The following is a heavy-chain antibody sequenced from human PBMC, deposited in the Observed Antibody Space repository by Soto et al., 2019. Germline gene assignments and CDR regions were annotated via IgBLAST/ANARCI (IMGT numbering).Heavy chain of an antibody. CDR3: ARDRFAYYDSRETGFDY. J-gene: IGHJ4*02. CDR2: ISAYNGNT. D-gene: IGHD3-22*01. CDR1: GYTFTSYG. V-gene: IGHV1-18*01. Sequence: QVQLVQSGAEVKKPGASVKVSCKASGYTFTSYGISWVRQAPGQGLEWMGWISAYNGNTNYAQKLQGRVTMTTDTATSTAYMELRSLRSDDTAVYYCARDRFAYYDSRETGFDYWGQGTLVTVSS.